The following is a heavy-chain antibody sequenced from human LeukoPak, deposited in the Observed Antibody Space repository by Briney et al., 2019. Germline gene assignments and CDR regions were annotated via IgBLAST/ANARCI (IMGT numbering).Heavy chain of an antibody. V-gene: IGHV3-23*01. CDR3: AKPRRDRNYYSSGYPSYFDY. Sequence: GGSLRLSCAASGFTFSSYAMSWVRQAPGKGLEWVSAISGSGGSTYYADSVKGRFTISRDNSKNTLYLQMNSLRAEDTAVYYFAKPRRDRNYYSSGYPSYFDYWGQGTLVNVSS. CDR2: ISGSGGST. CDR1: GFTFSSYA. D-gene: IGHD3-22*01. J-gene: IGHJ4*02.